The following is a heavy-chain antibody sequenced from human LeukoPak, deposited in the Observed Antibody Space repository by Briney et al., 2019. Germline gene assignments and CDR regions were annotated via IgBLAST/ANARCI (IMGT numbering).Heavy chain of an antibody. V-gene: IGHV3-23*01. Sequence: GGSLRLSCAASGFTFSSYAMSWVRQAPGKGLEWVSAISGSGGSTYYADSVKGRFTISRDNSKNTLYLQMNSLRAEDTAVYYCSNALEPTLRFLEWLFEAVGMDVWGKGTTVTVSS. CDR3: SNALEPTLRFLEWLFEAVGMDV. J-gene: IGHJ6*04. CDR2: ISGSGGST. D-gene: IGHD3-3*01. CDR1: GFTFSSYA.